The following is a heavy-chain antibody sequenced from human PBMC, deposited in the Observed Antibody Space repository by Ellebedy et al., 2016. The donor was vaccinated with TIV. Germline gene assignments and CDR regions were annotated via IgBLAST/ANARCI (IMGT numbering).Heavy chain of an antibody. CDR3: ARGDSSNWYHTTLDY. CDR2: IIPILGIT. D-gene: IGHD6-13*01. J-gene: IGHJ4*02. Sequence: SVKVSCKASGGTFSAYAISWVRQAPGQGLEWMGGIIPILGITNYAQKFLGRVTITADISTSTAYMELSSLRSEDTAMYYCARGDSSNWYHTTLDYWGQGSLVTVSS. CDR1: GGTFSAYA. V-gene: IGHV1-69*10.